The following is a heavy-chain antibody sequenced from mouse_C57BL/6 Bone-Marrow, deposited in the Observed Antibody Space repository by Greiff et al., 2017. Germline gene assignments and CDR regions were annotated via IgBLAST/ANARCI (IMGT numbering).Heavy chain of an antibody. CDR3: AGSGYYGSSYEFAY. CDR1: GYTFTSYG. V-gene: IGHV1-81*01. Sequence: QVQLQQSGAELARPGASVKLSCKASGYTFTSYGISWVKQRTGQGLEWIGEIYPRSGNTYYNEKFKGKATLTADKSSSTAYMELRSLTSEDSAVYFCAGSGYYGSSYEFAYWGQGTLVTVSA. CDR2: IYPRSGNT. J-gene: IGHJ3*01. D-gene: IGHD1-1*01.